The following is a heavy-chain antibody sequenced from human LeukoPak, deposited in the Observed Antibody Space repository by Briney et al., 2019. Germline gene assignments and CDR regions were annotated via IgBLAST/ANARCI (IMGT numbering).Heavy chain of an antibody. CDR3: ARRRDLYSGSYYPFDY. J-gene: IGHJ4*02. V-gene: IGHV5-51*01. D-gene: IGHD1-26*01. CDR2: IFPGDSDA. CDR1: GSRFTSYW. Sequence: GGSLDISGKGSGSRFTSYWIGWVRQMPGKGLKWMGIIFPGDSDASYSPSFQGQATISADKSISTAYLQWSRLKASDTAMYYCARRRDLYSGSYYPFDYWGQGTLVTVSS.